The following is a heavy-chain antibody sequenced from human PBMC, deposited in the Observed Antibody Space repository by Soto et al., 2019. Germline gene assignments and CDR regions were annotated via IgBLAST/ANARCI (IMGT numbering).Heavy chain of an antibody. J-gene: IGHJ5*02. D-gene: IGHD1-1*01. CDR1: GGSFSGYY. CDR2: INHCGST. CDR3: GRDKITGPSAS. V-gene: IGHV4-34*01. Sequence: SETLSVPCAADGGSFSGYYWIWIRHPRGTGLDWSGEINHCGSTNYSTSLKSLVTISLDTSTGHSSLKLTSVTAAVTSLSYYGRDKITGPSASWGQGPLVT.